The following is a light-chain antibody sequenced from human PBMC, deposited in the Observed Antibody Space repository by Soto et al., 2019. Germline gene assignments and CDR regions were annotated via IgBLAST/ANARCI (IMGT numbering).Light chain of an antibody. V-gene: IGLV2-14*01. J-gene: IGLJ1*01. Sequence: QSVLTQPASVSGSPGQSITISCTGTSSDVGGYNYVSWYQQHPGKAPKLMIYEVSNRPSGVSNRFSGSKSGNTASLTISGLQAEDEADYSCSSYTSSSKYVFGTGTKLTVL. CDR3: SSYTSSSKYV. CDR2: EVS. CDR1: SSDVGGYNY.